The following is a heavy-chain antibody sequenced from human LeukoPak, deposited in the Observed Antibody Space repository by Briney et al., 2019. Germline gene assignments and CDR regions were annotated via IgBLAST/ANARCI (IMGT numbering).Heavy chain of an antibody. Sequence: ASVKVSCKASGYTFTGYYMHWVRQAPGQGLEWMGWINPNSGGTNYAQKFQGRVTMTRDTSISTAYMELSRLRSDGTAVYYCAREREPYGSGSYFVTNWFDPWGQGTLVTVSS. D-gene: IGHD3-10*01. CDR3: AREREPYGSGSYFVTNWFDP. CDR1: GYTFTGYY. CDR2: INPNSGGT. J-gene: IGHJ5*02. V-gene: IGHV1-2*02.